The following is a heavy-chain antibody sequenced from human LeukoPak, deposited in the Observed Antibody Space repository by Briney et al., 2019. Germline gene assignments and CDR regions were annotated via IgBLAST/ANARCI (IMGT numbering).Heavy chain of an antibody. CDR2: IYPGDSDT. V-gene: IGHV5-51*01. Sequence: GESLKISCKGSGYSFTSYWIGWVRQMPGKGLEWMGIIYPGDSDTRYSPSSQGQVTISADKSISTAYLQWSSLKASDTAMYYCARLDRYYYDSSGYPTENWFDPWGQGTLVTVSS. D-gene: IGHD3-22*01. J-gene: IGHJ5*02. CDR1: GYSFTSYW. CDR3: ARLDRYYYDSSGYPTENWFDP.